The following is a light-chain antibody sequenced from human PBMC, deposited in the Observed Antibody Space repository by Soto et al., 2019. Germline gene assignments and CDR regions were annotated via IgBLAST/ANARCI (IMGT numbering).Light chain of an antibody. Sequence: DLVMTQSPLSLPVTPGEPASISCRSSQSLLHSNGYNYLDWYLQKPGQSPQLLIYLGSNRASGVPDRFSASGSGTDFTLKISRVEAEDVGVYYCMQALQTPITFGQGTRLEIK. J-gene: IGKJ5*01. V-gene: IGKV2-28*01. CDR3: MQALQTPIT. CDR2: LGS. CDR1: QSLLHSNGYNY.